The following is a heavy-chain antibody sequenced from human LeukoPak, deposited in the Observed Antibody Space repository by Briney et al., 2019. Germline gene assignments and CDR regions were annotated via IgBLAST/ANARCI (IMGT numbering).Heavy chain of an antibody. J-gene: IGHJ5*02. CDR2: VYYTGST. CDR3: ARAYGSGIGYWFDP. Sequence: SETLSLTCTVSGGSISSGGHYWSWIRQHPGKGLEWIGYVYYTGSTYYNPSLKSRVTISVDTSKNQFSLKLSSVTAADTAVYFCARAYGSGIGYWFDPWGQGTLVTVSS. D-gene: IGHD3-10*01. V-gene: IGHV4-31*03. CDR1: GGSISSGGHY.